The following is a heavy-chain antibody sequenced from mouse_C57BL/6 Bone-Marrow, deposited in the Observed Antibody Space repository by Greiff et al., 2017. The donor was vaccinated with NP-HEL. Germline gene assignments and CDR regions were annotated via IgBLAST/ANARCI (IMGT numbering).Heavy chain of an antibody. CDR3: ATYAPFDY. Sequence: QVQLQQSGAELAKPGASVKLSCKASGYTFTSYWMNWVKQRPGKGLEWIGYINPRSGYTKYNQKFKGKATLTADKSYSTAYMQLSSLTSEDSAVYCSATYAPFDYWGQGTLVTVSA. J-gene: IGHJ3*01. V-gene: IGHV1-7*01. CDR1: GYTFTSYW. CDR2: INPRSGYT.